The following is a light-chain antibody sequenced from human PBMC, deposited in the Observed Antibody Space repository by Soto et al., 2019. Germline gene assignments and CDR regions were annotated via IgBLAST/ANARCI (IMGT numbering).Light chain of an antibody. CDR3: QSYDSSLSGPV. CDR2: GNI. J-gene: IGLJ1*01. V-gene: IGLV1-40*01. Sequence: QLVLTQPPSVSGAPGQRVTISCTGSSSNIGAGYDVHWYQQLPGTAPKLLIYGNINRPSGVPDRFSGSKSGTSASLAITGLQAEDEADYYCQSYDSSLSGPVFGTGTKLTVL. CDR1: SSNIGAGYD.